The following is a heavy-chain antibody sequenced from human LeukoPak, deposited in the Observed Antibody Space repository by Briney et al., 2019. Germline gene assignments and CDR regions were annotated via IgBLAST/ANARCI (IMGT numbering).Heavy chain of an antibody. CDR3: ARHDSSSSVYYYYYGMDV. Sequence: SETLSLTCAVYGGSFSGYYWSWIRQPPGKGLEWIGEINHSGSTNYNPSLKSRVTISVDTSKNQFSLKLSSVTAADTAVYYCARHDSSSSVYYYYYGMDVWGQGTTVTVSS. CDR1: GGSFSGYY. V-gene: IGHV4-34*01. J-gene: IGHJ6*02. D-gene: IGHD6-6*01. CDR2: INHSGST.